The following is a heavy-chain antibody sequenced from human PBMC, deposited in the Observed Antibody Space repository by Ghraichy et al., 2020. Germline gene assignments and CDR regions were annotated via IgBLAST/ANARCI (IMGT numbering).Heavy chain of an antibody. CDR2: IYYSGST. V-gene: IGHV4-39*01. CDR3: ARQKLDIVIRPVVPGDAATPSPADYYGMDV. Sequence: SETLSLTCTVSAGSISSSNYFWGWIRQPPGKGLEWIGNIYYSGSTYYNPSLKSRVTISADTSRNQFSLKLRSVTAADTAVYYCARQKLDIVIRPVVPGDAATPSPADYYGMDVWGQGTTVTVSS. CDR1: AGSISSSNYF. D-gene: IGHD2/OR15-2a*01. J-gene: IGHJ6*02.